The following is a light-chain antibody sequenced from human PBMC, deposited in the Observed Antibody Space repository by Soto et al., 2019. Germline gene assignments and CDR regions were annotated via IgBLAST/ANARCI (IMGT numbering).Light chain of an antibody. CDR2: ATT. Sequence: QSALTQPASVSGSPGQSITISCTGASGDIGSHNLVSWYQQYLGKAPKVIIYATTKRPSGVSDRFSGSKSGSVASLTISGLQADDEANYYCCSHVNDFPHWIFGGGTKLTVL. V-gene: IGLV2-23*01. CDR3: CSHVNDFPHWI. J-gene: IGLJ3*02. CDR1: SGDIGSHNL.